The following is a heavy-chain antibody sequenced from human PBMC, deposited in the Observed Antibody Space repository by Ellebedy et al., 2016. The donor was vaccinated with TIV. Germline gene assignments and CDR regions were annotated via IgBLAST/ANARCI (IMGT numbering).Heavy chain of an antibody. CDR1: GFTFSSYA. CDR2: VRYDGKNQ. V-gene: IGHV3-30*02. D-gene: IGHD6-19*01. Sequence: PGGSLRLSCAASGFTFSSYAMHWVRQAPGKGLEWVAFVRYDGKNQYYADSVKGRFTISRDNSQNTLFLQMNSLRLEDTGLYYCAKDQRDFHYPAGWYPLGYWGQGTLVTVSS. J-gene: IGHJ4*02. CDR3: AKDQRDFHYPAGWYPLGY.